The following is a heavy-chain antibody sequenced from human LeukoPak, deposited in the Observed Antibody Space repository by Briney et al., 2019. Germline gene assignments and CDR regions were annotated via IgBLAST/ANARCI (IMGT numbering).Heavy chain of an antibody. CDR1: GFSFSSYW. V-gene: IGHV3-7*01. CDR2: IKGDGSEK. J-gene: IGHJ5*02. CDR3: ARHPYDSRGYVT. D-gene: IGHD3-22*01. Sequence: GGSLRLSCTASGFSFSSYWMTWVRQAPGKGLEWVANIKGDGSEKYYVDSVKGRFTISRDNAKNSLHLQMNSLRAEDTAVYYCARHPYDSRGYVTWGQGTLVTVSS.